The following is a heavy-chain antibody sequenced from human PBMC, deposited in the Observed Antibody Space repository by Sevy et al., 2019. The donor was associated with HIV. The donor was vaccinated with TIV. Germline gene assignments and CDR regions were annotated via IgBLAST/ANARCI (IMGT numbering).Heavy chain of an antibody. D-gene: IGHD3-10*01. Sequence: SETLSLTCPVSSGSISSYYWSWIRQPPGKGLEWIGYIYFSGSTNYNPSLKSRVTISVDTSKNQFSLKLSSVTAADTAVYYCASHHLYGYLDYWGQGTLVTVSS. CDR1: SGSISSYY. J-gene: IGHJ4*02. V-gene: IGHV4-59*01. CDR2: IYFSGST. CDR3: ASHHLYGYLDY.